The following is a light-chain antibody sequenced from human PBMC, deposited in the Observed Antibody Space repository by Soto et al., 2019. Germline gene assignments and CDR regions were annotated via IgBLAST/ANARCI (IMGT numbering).Light chain of an antibody. CDR1: QSLAYIDGNTY. CDR2: QVS. CDR3: MQGTHWPPYT. Sequence: DVVMTQSPLSLPVTLGQPASISCRSSQSLAYIDGNTYLNWFHQRPGQSPRRLIYQVSNRDSGVPDRFSGSGSGTDFTLKISRVEADDVGVYYCMQGTHWPPYTFGQGTELEIK. V-gene: IGKV2-30*01. J-gene: IGKJ2*01.